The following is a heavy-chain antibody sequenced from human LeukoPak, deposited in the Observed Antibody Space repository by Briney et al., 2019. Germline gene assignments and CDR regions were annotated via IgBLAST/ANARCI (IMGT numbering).Heavy chain of an antibody. CDR2: IYSGGST. CDR3: ARDLYH. Sequence: GGSLRLSCAASGVTLSTYAMSWARQAPGKGLEWVSVIYSGGSTYYADSVKGRFTISRDNSKNTLYLQMNSLRAEDTAVYYCARDLYHWGQGTLVTVSS. V-gene: IGHV3-53*01. J-gene: IGHJ5*02. CDR1: GVTLSTYA.